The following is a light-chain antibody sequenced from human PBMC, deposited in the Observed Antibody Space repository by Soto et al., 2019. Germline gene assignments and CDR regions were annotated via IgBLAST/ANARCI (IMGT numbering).Light chain of an antibody. Sequence: QSVLTQPPSVSGAPGQTITISCTGSSSNIGAGYDVHWYQQLPGRAPKLLIYGNNNRPSGVPDRFSGSKSGSSASLAITGLQAEDEADYYCQSYDSKLKVFGTGTKVTVL. J-gene: IGLJ1*01. V-gene: IGLV1-40*01. CDR2: GNN. CDR3: QSYDSKLKV. CDR1: SSNIGAGYD.